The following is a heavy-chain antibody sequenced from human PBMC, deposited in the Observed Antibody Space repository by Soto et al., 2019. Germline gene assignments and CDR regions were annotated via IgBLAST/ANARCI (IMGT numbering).Heavy chain of an antibody. V-gene: IGHV1-69*08. CDR1: GGTFSSYT. CDR3: AREGGSDYDWDL. J-gene: IGHJ4*02. Sequence: QVQLVQSGAEVKKPGSSVKVSCKASGGTFSSYTISWVRQAPGQGLEWMGRIIPILGIANYAQKFQGRVTITADKSTSTAYMELSSLRSEDTAVYYCAREGGSDYDWDLWGQGTLVTVSS. CDR2: IIPILGIA. D-gene: IGHD5-12*01.